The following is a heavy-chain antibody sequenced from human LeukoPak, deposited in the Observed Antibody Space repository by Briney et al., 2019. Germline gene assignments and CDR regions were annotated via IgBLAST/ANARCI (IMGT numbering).Heavy chain of an antibody. J-gene: IGHJ6*02. V-gene: IGHV3-7*01. CDR2: IKQDGSEK. CDR1: GFTFSSYW. Sequence: GGSLRLSCAASGFTFSSYWMSWVRQAPGKGLEWVANIKQDGSEKYYVDSVKGRFTISRDNAKNSLYLQMNSLRAEDTAVYYCARDLEDYTYGMDVWGQGTTVTVSS. CDR3: ARDLEDYTYGMDV.